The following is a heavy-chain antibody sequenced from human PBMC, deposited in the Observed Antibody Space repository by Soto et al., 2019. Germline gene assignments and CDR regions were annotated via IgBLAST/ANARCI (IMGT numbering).Heavy chain of an antibody. J-gene: IGHJ4*02. Sequence: EVQLVESGGGLVQPGGSLRLSCAASGFIFSTYNMNWVRQAPGKGLEWVSYITSTSSEYYADSVKGRFTISRDNAKNSLYLQMNSLRDEDTAVYFCARDGASSSWTDFDHWGQGTLVTVSS. CDR3: ARDGASSSWTDFDH. D-gene: IGHD6-13*01. CDR2: ITSTSSE. CDR1: GFIFSTYN. V-gene: IGHV3-48*02.